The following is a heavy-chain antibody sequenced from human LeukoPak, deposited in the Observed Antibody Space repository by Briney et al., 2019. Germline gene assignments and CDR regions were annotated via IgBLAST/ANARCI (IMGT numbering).Heavy chain of an antibody. J-gene: IGHJ4*02. CDR3: ARAAGYSSSWYTDY. V-gene: IGHV3-33*01. CDR2: IWYDGSNK. Sequence: PGRSLRLSCAASGFTFSSYGMHWVRQAPGMGLEWVAVIWYDGSNKYYADSVKGRFTISRDNSKNTLYLQMNSLRAEDTAVYYCARAAGYSSSWYTDYWGQGTLVTVSS. CDR1: GFTFSSYG. D-gene: IGHD6-13*01.